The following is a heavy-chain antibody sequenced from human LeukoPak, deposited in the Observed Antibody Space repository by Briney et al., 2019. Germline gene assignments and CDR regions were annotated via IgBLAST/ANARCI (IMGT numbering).Heavy chain of an antibody. V-gene: IGHV4-4*07. J-gene: IGHJ5*02. CDR2: IYTSGST. CDR3: ARSSPYDFWSGYYPKNWFDP. CDR1: GGSISSYY. D-gene: IGHD3-3*01. Sequence: PSETLSLTCTVSGGSISSYYWSWIRQPAGKGLEWIGRIYTSGSTNYNPSLKSRVTMSVDTSKNQFSLKLSSVTAADTAVYYCARSSPYDFWSGYYPKNWFDPWGQGTLVTVSS.